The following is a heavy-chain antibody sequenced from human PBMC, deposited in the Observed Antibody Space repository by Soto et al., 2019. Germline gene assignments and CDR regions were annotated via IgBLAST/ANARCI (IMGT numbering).Heavy chain of an antibody. CDR2: LSASGIGK. D-gene: IGHD2-2*01. CDR3: AKDRYCSATSCQDFGS. CDR1: GFSVTSYA. V-gene: IGHV3-23*01. J-gene: IGHJ4*02. Sequence: PGGSLRLSCAASGFSVTSYAMSWLRQAPGKGLEWVSVLSASGIGKDSADSVKGRFTISRDNSRNTLYLQMSGLRVENTAVYYCAKDRYCSATSCQDFGSWGQGTLVTVSS.